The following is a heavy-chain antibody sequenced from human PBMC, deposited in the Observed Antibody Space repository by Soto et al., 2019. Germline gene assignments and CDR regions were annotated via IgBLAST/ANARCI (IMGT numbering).Heavy chain of an antibody. CDR3: ARGYYESSDYYVGSPAFEY. J-gene: IGHJ4*02. Sequence: QVQLQESGPGLVKASQTLSLTCTVFGGSIAGGDYYWAWIRQPPGRGLEWIGYIYSSGTTYYNPSPKGRLTISLAQSQVSLKLTSVTATDTGVYYWARGYYESSDYYVGSPAFEYWGQGARVSVSS. CDR1: GGSIAGGDYY. V-gene: IGHV4-30-4*01. D-gene: IGHD3-22*01. CDR2: IYSSGTT.